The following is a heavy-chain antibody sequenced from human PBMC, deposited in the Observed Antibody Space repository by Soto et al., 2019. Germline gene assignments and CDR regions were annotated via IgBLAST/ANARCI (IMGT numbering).Heavy chain of an antibody. D-gene: IGHD3-9*01. CDR2: IKGKIDGETT. CDR3: VRAGTGYQLDY. Sequence: GGSLRLSCVVSAFPFRNAWMAWVRQAPGKGLEWVGRIKGKIDGETTDYPAPVKGRFTISRDDSKNTLYLQMNSLKTEDTGVYYCVRAGTGYQLDYWGQGTLVTVSS. CDR1: AFPFRNAW. J-gene: IGHJ4*02. V-gene: IGHV3-15*01.